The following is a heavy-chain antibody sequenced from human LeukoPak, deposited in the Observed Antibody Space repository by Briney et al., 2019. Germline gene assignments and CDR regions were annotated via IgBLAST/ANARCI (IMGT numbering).Heavy chain of an antibody. CDR3: AKDSVGATLWAFDI. CDR1: GFTFSSYG. V-gene: IGHV3-30*18. CDR2: ISYDGSNK. Sequence: GGSLRLSCAASGFTFSSYGMHWVRQAPGKGLQWVAVISYDGSNKYYADSVKGRFTISRDNSKNTLYLQMNSLRAEDTAVYYCAKDSVGATLWAFDIWGQGTMVTVSS. D-gene: IGHD1-26*01. J-gene: IGHJ3*02.